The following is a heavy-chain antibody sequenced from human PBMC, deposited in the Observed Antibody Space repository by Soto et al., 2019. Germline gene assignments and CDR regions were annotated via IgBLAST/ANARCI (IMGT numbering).Heavy chain of an antibody. CDR2: INHSGST. CDR3: ARGDAPQQLLVNYYIDY. J-gene: IGHJ4*02. V-gene: IGHV4-34*01. CDR1: GGSFIGDY. Sequence: SETLSLTCAVYGGSFIGDYWSWIRQPPGKGLEWIGEINHSGSTNYNPSLKSRVTISVDTSKNQFSLKLSSVTAADTAVYYCARGDAPQQLLVNYYIDYWGQGTLVTVSS. D-gene: IGHD6-13*01.